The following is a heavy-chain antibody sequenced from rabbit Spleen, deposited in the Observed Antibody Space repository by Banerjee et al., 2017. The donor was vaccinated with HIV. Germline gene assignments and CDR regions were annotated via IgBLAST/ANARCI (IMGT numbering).Heavy chain of an antibody. Sequence: QSLEESGGGLVKPGASLTLTCKASGFSFMEFSFNSGYDMCWVRQAPGKGLEWTGYIDPVFGNTYYARWVNGRFTISSDNAQNTVDLQMNSLTAADTATYFCARHAGYAGYGYSTLDLWGQGTLVTVS. D-gene: IGHD8-1*01. J-gene: IGHJ3*01. CDR2: IDPVFGNT. CDR3: ARHAGYAGYGYSTLDL. CDR1: GFSFMEFSFNSGYD. V-gene: IGHV1S43*01.